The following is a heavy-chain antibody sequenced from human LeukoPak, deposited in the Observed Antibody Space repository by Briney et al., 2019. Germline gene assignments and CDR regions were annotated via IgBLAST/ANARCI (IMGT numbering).Heavy chain of an antibody. J-gene: IGHJ4*02. Sequence: GGSLRLSCAASGFTFSNSWMSWIRQAPGQGLEWVANIKQDGSEKYYVDSVKGRFTISRDNARNSLYLQMNSLRAEDTALYYCAKDYEYSSSGIDYWGQGTLVTVSS. D-gene: IGHD6-6*01. CDR1: GFTFSNSW. V-gene: IGHV3-7*05. CDR2: IKQDGSEK. CDR3: AKDYEYSSSGIDY.